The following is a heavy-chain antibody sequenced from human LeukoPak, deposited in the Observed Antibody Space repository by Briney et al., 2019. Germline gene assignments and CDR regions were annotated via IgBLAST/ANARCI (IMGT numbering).Heavy chain of an antibody. CDR1: GFTFSNYG. D-gene: IGHD1-26*01. CDR2: IRYDGSNK. CDR3: AKDPGGSFSHFDY. Sequence: PGGSLRLSCAASGFTFSNYGIHWVRQAPGKGLEWVAFIRYDGSNKYYADSVRGRFTISSVNSKNTLYLQMNSLRTVDTAVYYCAKDPGGSFSHFDYWGQGTLVTVSS. J-gene: IGHJ4*02. V-gene: IGHV3-30*02.